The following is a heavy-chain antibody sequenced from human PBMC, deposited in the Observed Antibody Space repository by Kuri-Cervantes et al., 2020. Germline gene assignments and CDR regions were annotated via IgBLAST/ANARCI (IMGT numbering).Heavy chain of an antibody. CDR3: ARDKRTTQRADYYYDMDV. Sequence: GESLKISCAASGFTFSSYAMHWVRQAPGKGLEWVAVISYDGSNKYYADSVKGRFTISGDNSKNTLYLQMNSLRAEDTAVYYCARDKRTTQRADYYYDMDVWGQGTTVTVSS. D-gene: IGHD4-11*01. V-gene: IGHV3-30-3*01. CDR1: GFTFSSYA. CDR2: ISYDGSNK. J-gene: IGHJ6*02.